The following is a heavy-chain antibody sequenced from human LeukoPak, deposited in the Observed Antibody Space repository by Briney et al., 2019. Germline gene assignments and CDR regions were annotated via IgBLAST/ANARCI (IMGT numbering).Heavy chain of an antibody. CDR2: IRVTDGSA. V-gene: IGHV3-23*01. D-gene: IGHD2-2*01. CDR3: AKGSCSSHICYYFYYMDV. CDR1: GFPFSTYD. J-gene: IGHJ6*03. Sequence: GGSLRLSCAASGFPFSTYDMTWVRQAPGKALEWVSAIRVTDGSAYTAASMKGRFTISSDNSKNTLYLEMNNLRAEDTAKYYCAKGSCSSHICYYFYYMDVWGKGTTVTVSS.